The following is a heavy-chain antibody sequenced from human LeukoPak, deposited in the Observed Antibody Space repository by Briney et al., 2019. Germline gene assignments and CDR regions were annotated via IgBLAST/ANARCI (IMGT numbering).Heavy chain of an antibody. V-gene: IGHV1-58*02. J-gene: IGHJ4*02. CDR1: GFTFTSSA. CDR3: AADRWVGATTFDY. Sequence: SVKVSCEASGFTFTSSAMQRVRQARGQRLEWIGWIVVGSGNTNYAQKFQERVTITRDMSTSTAYMELSSLRSEDTAVYYCAADRWVGATTFDYWGQGTLVTVSS. CDR2: IVVGSGNT. D-gene: IGHD1-26*01.